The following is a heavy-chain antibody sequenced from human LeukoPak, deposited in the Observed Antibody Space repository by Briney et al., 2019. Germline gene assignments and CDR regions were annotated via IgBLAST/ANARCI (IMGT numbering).Heavy chain of an antibody. Sequence: GGSLRLSCAASGFTFSSYGMHWVRQAPGKGLEWVAFIRYDGSNKYYADSVKGRFTISRDNSKNTLYLQMNSLRAEDTAVYYCANFAVGCARYAFDIWGQGTMVTVSS. CDR1: GFTFSSYG. J-gene: IGHJ3*02. CDR3: ANFAVGCARYAFDI. V-gene: IGHV3-30*02. D-gene: IGHD2-21*01. CDR2: IRYDGSNK.